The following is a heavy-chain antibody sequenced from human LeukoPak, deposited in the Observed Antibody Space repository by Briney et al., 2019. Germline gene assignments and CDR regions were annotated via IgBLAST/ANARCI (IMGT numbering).Heavy chain of an antibody. Sequence: GGSLRLSCAASGFTFSSYWMSWVRQAPGKGLEWVSGISWNSGSIGYADSVKGRFTISRDNAKNSLYLQMNSLRAEDTALYYCAKDNYDSSGYGHWGQGTLVTVSS. D-gene: IGHD3-22*01. V-gene: IGHV3-9*01. CDR3: AKDNYDSSGYGH. J-gene: IGHJ4*02. CDR1: GFTFSSYW. CDR2: ISWNSGSI.